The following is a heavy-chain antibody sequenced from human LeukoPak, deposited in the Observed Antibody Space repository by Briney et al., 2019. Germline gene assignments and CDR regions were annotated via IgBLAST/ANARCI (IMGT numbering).Heavy chain of an antibody. Sequence: PGGSLSLSCAASGFRFSDYTMTGVRQAPGKGPEWVSAIGGRGGSTYYAASLGGRFTISRDNSKDMLYLQMNSLKVEDTATYYCGKEGGAWGQGTKVTVSS. CDR1: GFRFSDYT. CDR2: IGGRGGST. V-gene: IGHV3-23*01. D-gene: IGHD3-16*01. CDR3: GKEGGA. J-gene: IGHJ5*02.